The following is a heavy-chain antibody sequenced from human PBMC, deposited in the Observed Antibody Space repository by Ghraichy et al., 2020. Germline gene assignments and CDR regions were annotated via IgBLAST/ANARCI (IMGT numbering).Heavy chain of an antibody. J-gene: IGHJ4*02. CDR2: ISAYNGNT. D-gene: IGHD3-10*01. V-gene: IGHV1-18*01. Sequence: ASVKVSCKASGYTFTSYGISWVRQAPGQGLEWMGWISAYNGNTNYAQKLQGRVTMTTDTSTSTAYMELRSLRSDDTAVYYCARDADYYGSGSPTFDYWGQGTLVTVSS. CDR1: GYTFTSYG. CDR3: ARDADYYGSGSPTFDY.